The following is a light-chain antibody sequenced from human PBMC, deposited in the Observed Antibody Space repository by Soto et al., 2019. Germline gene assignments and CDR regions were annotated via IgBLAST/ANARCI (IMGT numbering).Light chain of an antibody. CDR2: GAS. CDR3: QQYNNWPAT. CDR1: QSVSSN. Sequence: EIVMTQSPATLSVSPGERATLSCRASQSVSSNLAWYQQKAGQAPRLLIYGASTRATGIPARFSGSVSGTEFTLTISSLQAEDFAVYNCQQYNNWPATFGQGTKVEIK. V-gene: IGKV3-15*01. J-gene: IGKJ1*01.